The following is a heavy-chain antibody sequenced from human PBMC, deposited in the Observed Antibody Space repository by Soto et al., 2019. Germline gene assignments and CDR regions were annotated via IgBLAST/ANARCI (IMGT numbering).Heavy chain of an antibody. CDR2: IIPIFGTA. Sequence: GASVKVSCKASGGTFSSYAITWVRQAPGQGFEWMGGIIPIFGTADYAQKFQGRVTITADESTSTAYMELSSLRSEDTAVYYCASRSLKTGTTYSSFDYWGQGTLVTVSS. V-gene: IGHV1-69*13. D-gene: IGHD1-7*01. J-gene: IGHJ4*02. CDR3: ASRSLKTGTTYSSFDY. CDR1: GGTFSSYA.